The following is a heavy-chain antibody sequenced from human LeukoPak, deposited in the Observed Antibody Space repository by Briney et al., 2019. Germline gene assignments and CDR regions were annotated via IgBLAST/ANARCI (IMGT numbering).Heavy chain of an antibody. D-gene: IGHD3-16*01. CDR1: GFTFSTYG. J-gene: IGHJ4*02. Sequence: GESLRLSCATSGFTFSTYGMHWVRQAPGKGLEWVTLISYDGSNTLYANSVKGRFTISRDNSKNTLYLQMNSLRAEDTAVYYCAKDWGISRQLVDPYWGQGTLVTVSS. CDR2: ISYDGSNT. CDR3: AKDWGISRQLVDPY. V-gene: IGHV3-30*18.